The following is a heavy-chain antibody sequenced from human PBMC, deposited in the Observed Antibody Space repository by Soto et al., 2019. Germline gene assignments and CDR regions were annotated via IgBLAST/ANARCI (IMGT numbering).Heavy chain of an antibody. CDR2: ISSSSSYI. D-gene: IGHD3-3*01. CDR3: ARGLTGGPNTYYDFWSGYYSYYYGMDV. CDR1: GFTFSSYS. J-gene: IGHJ6*02. V-gene: IGHV3-21*01. Sequence: SGGSLRLSCAASGFTFSSYSMNWVRQAPGKGLEWVSSISSSSSYIYYADSVKGRFTISRDNAKNSLYLQMNSLRAEDTAVYYCARGLTGGPNTYYDFWSGYYSYYYGMDVWGQGTTVTVSS.